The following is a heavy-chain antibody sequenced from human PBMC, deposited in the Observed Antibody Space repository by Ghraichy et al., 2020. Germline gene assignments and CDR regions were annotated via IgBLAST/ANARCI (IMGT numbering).Heavy chain of an antibody. J-gene: IGHJ6*03. D-gene: IGHD3-16*02. Sequence: GGSLRLSCAASGFTFSSYWMSWVRQAPGKGLEWVANIKQDGSEKYYVDSVKGRFTISRDNAKNLLYLQMNSLRAEDTAVYYFARGGPLYYYYYYYMDVWGKGTTVTVSS. CDR1: GFTFSSYW. V-gene: IGHV3-7*03. CDR2: IKQDGSEK. CDR3: ARGGPLYYYYYYYMDV.